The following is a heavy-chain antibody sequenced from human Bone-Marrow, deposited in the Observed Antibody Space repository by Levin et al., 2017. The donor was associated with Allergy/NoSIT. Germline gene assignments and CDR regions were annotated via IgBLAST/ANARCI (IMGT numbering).Heavy chain of an antibody. CDR3: ARGDQEMAAIGEAFDI. CDR1: GGSFSGHY. D-gene: IGHD5-24*01. V-gene: IGHV4-34*01. J-gene: IGHJ3*02. Sequence: SCAVYGGSFSGHYWSWIRQPPGKGLEWIGEINHSGSTNYNPSLKSRVTILVDTSKNQFSLKLNSVTAADTAVYYCARGDQEMAAIGEAFDIWGQGTMVTVSS. CDR2: INHSGST.